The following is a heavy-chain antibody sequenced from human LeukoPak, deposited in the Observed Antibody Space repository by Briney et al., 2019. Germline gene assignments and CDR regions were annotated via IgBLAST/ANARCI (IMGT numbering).Heavy chain of an antibody. V-gene: IGHV1-18*01. Sequence: ASVKVSCKASGYTFTSYGISWVRQAPGRGLEWMGGISAYNGNTNYAHKLQGRSTMTTDTSTITAYMELRSLRSDGTAVYYCARGQEVNDYVWGSYRYNYFDYWGQGTLVTVSS. CDR2: ISAYNGNT. J-gene: IGHJ4*02. CDR3: ARGQEVNDYVWGSYRYNYFDY. D-gene: IGHD3-16*02. CDR1: GYTFTSYG.